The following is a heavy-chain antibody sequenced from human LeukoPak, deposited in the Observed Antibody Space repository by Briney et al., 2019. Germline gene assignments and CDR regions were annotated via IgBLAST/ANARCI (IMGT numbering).Heavy chain of an antibody. CDR2: ISNSGGST. CDR3: AKIGFPTTVLTPGTVW. V-gene: IGHV3-23*01. D-gene: IGHD4-23*01. CDR1: GFTFTTYS. J-gene: IGHJ4*02. Sequence: GGSLRLSWAASGFTFTTYSLTWVRQAPGKGLEWVSAISNSGGSTHYADSVKGRFTISRDNYKSTLYLQMSSLRAEDTAVYYCAKIGFPTTVLTPGTVWWGRGTLVTVSS.